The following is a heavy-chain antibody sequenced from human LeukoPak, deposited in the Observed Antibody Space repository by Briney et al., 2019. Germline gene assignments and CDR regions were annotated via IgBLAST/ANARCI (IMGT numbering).Heavy chain of an antibody. CDR1: GFTFGDYA. CDR2: FISKAYGGTT. V-gene: IGHV3-49*04. CDR3: SRMIYCSGGSCSSDF. Sequence: GRSLRLSCTAPGFTFGDYAMTWVRQAPGKGQEWVGFFISKAYGGTTEYAASVKGRFTISRDDSKSTANLQMNSLETEDTAVYFCSRMIYCSGGSCSSDFGGQGTLVTVSS. D-gene: IGHD2-15*01. J-gene: IGHJ4*02.